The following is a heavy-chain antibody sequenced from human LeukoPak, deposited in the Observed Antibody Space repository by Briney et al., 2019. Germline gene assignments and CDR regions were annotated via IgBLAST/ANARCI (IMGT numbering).Heavy chain of an antibody. V-gene: IGHV4-59*01. Sequence: SETLSLTRTVSGGSISSYYWSWTRQPPGKGLEWIGYIYYSGSTNYNPSLKSRVTISVDTSKNQFSLKLSSVTAADTAVYYCARAVSGATDAFDIWGQGTMVTVSS. CDR1: GGSISSYY. D-gene: IGHD1-26*01. J-gene: IGHJ3*02. CDR3: ARAVSGATDAFDI. CDR2: IYYSGST.